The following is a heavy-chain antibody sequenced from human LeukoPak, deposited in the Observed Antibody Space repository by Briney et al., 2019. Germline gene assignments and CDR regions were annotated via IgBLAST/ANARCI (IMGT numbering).Heavy chain of an antibody. CDR3: AREGGIYAEIPTMFDY. Sequence: ASVKVSCKASGYIFTKYGFTWVRQAPGQGLEWMGWISAYDDNTNFAQKFQGRVSMTTDTSTSTAYMELRSLRYDDTAVYYCAREGGIYAEIPTMFDYWGQGTLVTVSS. CDR2: ISAYDDNT. V-gene: IGHV1-18*04. D-gene: IGHD4-17*01. CDR1: GYIFTKYG. J-gene: IGHJ4*02.